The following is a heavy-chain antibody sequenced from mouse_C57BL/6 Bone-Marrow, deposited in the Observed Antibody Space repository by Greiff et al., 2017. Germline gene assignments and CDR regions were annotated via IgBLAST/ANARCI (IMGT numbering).Heavy chain of an antibody. J-gene: IGHJ3*01. CDR3: ARLNWAFAY. CDR1: GFSLTSYG. Sequence: QVQLQQSGPGLVQPSQSLSITCTVSGFSLTSYGVHWVRQSPGKGLEWLGVIWSGGSTDYNAAFISRLSISKDNSKSQVFFKMNSLQADDTAIYYCARLNWAFAYWGQGTLVTVSA. V-gene: IGHV2-2*01. CDR2: IWSGGST. D-gene: IGHD4-1*02.